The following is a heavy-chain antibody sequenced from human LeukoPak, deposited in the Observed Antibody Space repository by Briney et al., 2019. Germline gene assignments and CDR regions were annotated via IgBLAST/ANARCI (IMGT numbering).Heavy chain of an antibody. Sequence: KTSETLSLTCTVSGGSISSDSYYWGWIRQPPGKGLQWIGCIYYSGSTYYKPSLKSRVTISVDTSKNQFSLKLSSVTAADTAVYYCARDQGGYDWEFKYWGQGTLVTVSS. V-gene: IGHV4-39*07. J-gene: IGHJ4*02. CDR3: ARDQGGYDWEFKY. CDR2: IYYSGST. D-gene: IGHD5-12*01. CDR1: GGSISSDSYY.